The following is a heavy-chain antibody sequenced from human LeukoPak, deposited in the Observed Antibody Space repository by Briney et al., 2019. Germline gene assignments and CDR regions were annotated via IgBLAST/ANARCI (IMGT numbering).Heavy chain of an antibody. CDR3: AKEPRIAVAGIGPEGYFDY. J-gene: IGHJ4*02. CDR1: GYTFTGYY. Sequence: ASVKVSCQASGYTFTGYYMHWVRQAPGQGLEWMGWINPNSGGTNYAQKFQGRVTMTRDTSISTAYMELSRLRSDDTAVYYCAKEPRIAVAGIGPEGYFDYWGQGTLVTVSS. CDR2: INPNSGGT. V-gene: IGHV1-2*02. D-gene: IGHD6-19*01.